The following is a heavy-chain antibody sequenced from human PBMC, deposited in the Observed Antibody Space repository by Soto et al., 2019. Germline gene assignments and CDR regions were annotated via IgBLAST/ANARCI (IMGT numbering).Heavy chain of an antibody. CDR2: ISGSSTTT. CDR1: GFTFSTYS. CDR3: ARVRGLGYFDL. J-gene: IGHJ2*01. V-gene: IGHV3-48*02. Sequence: GGSLRLSCAASGFTFSTYSMNWVRQAPGKGLEWVSFISGSSTTTYYADSVKGRFTISRDNAKNSLYLHMNSLRDEDTAVYYCARVRGLGYFDLWGRGTLVTVSS.